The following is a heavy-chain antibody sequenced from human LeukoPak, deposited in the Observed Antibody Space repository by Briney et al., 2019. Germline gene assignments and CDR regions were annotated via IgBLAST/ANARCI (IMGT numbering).Heavy chain of an antibody. D-gene: IGHD1-26*01. CDR2: IWYDGSIK. J-gene: IGHJ3*02. V-gene: IGHV3-33*01. CDR3: ARVGSGSYFLDGFDI. CDR1: GFTFINYG. Sequence: GRSLRLSCAASGFTFINYGMHWVRQAPGKGLEWVAVIWYDGSIKYYADSVKGRLTISRDNPKNTLYLQMNSLRAEDTAVYYCARVGSGSYFLDGFDIWGQGTMVTVSS.